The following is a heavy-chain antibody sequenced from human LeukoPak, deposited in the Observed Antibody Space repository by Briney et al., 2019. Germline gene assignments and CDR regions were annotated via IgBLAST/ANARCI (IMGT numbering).Heavy chain of an antibody. V-gene: IGHV3-74*01. Sequence: GGSLRLSCAATRFILNNYWMYWVRHAPGKGLVWVSRINIDGSSISYADSAKGRFTISRDNAKNTLYLQMNSLRVEDTAVYYCAAVGATRAYFEYWGQGTLVTVSS. CDR2: INIDGSSI. J-gene: IGHJ4*02. CDR1: RFILNNYW. CDR3: AAVGATRAYFEY. D-gene: IGHD1-26*01.